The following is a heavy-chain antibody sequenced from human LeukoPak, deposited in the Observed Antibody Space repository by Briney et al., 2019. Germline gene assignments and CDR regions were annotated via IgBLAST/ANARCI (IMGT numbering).Heavy chain of an antibody. V-gene: IGHV4-4*07. CDR1: GGSISDYY. CDR3: ARGPPPDFDC. J-gene: IGHJ4*02. CDR2: IYTTGST. Sequence: SSETLSLTCTVSGGSISDYYWSWIRQPAGKGLEWIGRIYTTGSTDYNPSLKSRVTMSVDTSKNQFSLKLSSVTAADTAVYYCARGPPPDFDCWGQGTLATVSS.